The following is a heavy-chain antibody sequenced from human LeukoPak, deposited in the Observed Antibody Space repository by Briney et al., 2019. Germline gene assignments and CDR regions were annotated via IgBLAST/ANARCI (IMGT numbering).Heavy chain of an antibody. V-gene: IGHV3-48*03. CDR3: ARGGELLDAFDI. D-gene: IGHD2-21*02. Sequence: GGSLRLSRAASGFTFSSYEMNWVRQAPGKGLEWVSYISSGGSTMYYADSVKGRFTISRDNAKNSLYLQMNSLRAEDTAVYYCARGGELLDAFDIWGQGTMVTVSS. CDR1: GFTFSSYE. J-gene: IGHJ3*02. CDR2: ISSGGSTM.